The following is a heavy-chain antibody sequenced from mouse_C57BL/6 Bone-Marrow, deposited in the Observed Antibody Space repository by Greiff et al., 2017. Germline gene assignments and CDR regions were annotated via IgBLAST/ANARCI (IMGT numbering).Heavy chain of an antibody. Sequence: QVQLKESGAELVRPGASVTLSCKASGYTFTDYEMHWVKQTPVHGLEWIGAIDPETGGTAYNQKFKGKAILTADKSSSTAYMELRSLTSEDSAVYYCTRGSLITTVVATEAMDYWGQGTSVTVSS. J-gene: IGHJ4*01. CDR3: TRGSLITTVVATEAMDY. CDR2: IDPETGGT. D-gene: IGHD1-1*01. V-gene: IGHV1-15*01. CDR1: GYTFTDYE.